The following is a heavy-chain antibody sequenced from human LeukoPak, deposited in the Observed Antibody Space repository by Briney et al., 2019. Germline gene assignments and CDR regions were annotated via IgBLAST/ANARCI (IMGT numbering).Heavy chain of an antibody. J-gene: IGHJ4*02. Sequence: GSLRLSCAASGFTFSSYSMNWVRQAPGKGLEWVSSISSSSSYIYYADSVKGRFTIFRDNAKNSLYLQMNSLRAEDTAVYYCARVRGVWFGELPPDYWGQGTLVTVSS. CDR3: ARVRGVWFGELPPDY. CDR1: GFTFSSYS. V-gene: IGHV3-21*01. D-gene: IGHD3-10*01. CDR2: ISSSSSYI.